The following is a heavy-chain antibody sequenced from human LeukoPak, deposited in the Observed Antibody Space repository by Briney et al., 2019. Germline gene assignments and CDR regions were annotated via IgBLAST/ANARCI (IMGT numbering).Heavy chain of an antibody. CDR1: GYTFTGYY. J-gene: IGHJ6*02. Sequence: ASVKVSCKASGYTFTGYYMHWVRQAPGQGLEWMGWTNPNSGGTNYAQKFQGWVTMTRDTSISTAYMELSRLRSDDTAVYYCAREGGYSNYYYYGMDVWGQGTTVTVSS. CDR3: AREGGYSNYYYYGMDV. D-gene: IGHD4-11*01. V-gene: IGHV1-2*04. CDR2: TNPNSGGT.